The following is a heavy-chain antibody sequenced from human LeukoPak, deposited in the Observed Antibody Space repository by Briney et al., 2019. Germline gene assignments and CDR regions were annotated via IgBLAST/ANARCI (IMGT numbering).Heavy chain of an antibody. CDR2: IYSDGSRT. D-gene: IGHD6-13*01. V-gene: IGHV3-74*01. Sequence: PGGSLRLSCAASGFTLSTYWMHWVRQGPGKGLVWVSCIYSDGSRTTYADSVKGRFTISRDNAKNTLYLQMNTLRVEDTAVYYCARGSWSAADTNIDYWGQGTLVTVSS. CDR1: GFTLSTYW. CDR3: ARGSWSAADTNIDY. J-gene: IGHJ4*02.